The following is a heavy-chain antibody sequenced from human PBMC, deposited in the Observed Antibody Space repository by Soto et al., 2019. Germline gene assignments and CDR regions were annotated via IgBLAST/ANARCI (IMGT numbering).Heavy chain of an antibody. CDR2: ISGSGGNT. Sequence: VGSLRLSCAASGLTSSTYAMGWVRQAPGKGLEWVSGISGSGGNTYYADSVKGRFTISRDSSKNMLYLQMNSLRAEDTAVYYCAKRLTTVTTVFHCSGQGTLVTASS. V-gene: IGHV3-23*01. J-gene: IGHJ4*02. CDR1: GLTSSTYA. D-gene: IGHD4-17*01. CDR3: AKRLTTVTTVFHC.